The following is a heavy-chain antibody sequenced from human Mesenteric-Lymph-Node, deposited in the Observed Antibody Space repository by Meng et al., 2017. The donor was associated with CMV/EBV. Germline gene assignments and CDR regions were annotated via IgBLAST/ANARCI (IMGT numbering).Heavy chain of an antibody. J-gene: IGHJ4*02. CDR3: ARDYVLTDYYYFDY. CDR1: GYTFASYF. V-gene: IGHV1-46*01. D-gene: IGHD3-9*01. Sequence: KASGYTFASYFMHWLRQAPGQGLEWMGMIRPSSGDTTYAQDFQGRITMTRDTSSSTVYMELSSLGSEDTAVYYCARDYVLTDYYYFDYWGQGTLVTVSS. CDR2: IRPSSGDT.